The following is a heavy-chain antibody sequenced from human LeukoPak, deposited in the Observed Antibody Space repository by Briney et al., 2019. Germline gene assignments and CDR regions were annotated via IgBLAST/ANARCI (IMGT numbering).Heavy chain of an antibody. Sequence: PGGSLRLSCAASGFTFSSYSMNWVHQAPGKGLEWVSYISSSSSTIYYADSVKGRFTISRDNAKNSLYLQMNSLRAEDTAVYYCARDSIRRVGATNYWGQGTLVTVSS. J-gene: IGHJ4*02. D-gene: IGHD1-26*01. CDR1: GFTFSSYS. CDR3: ARDSIRRVGATNY. V-gene: IGHV3-48*01. CDR2: ISSSSSTI.